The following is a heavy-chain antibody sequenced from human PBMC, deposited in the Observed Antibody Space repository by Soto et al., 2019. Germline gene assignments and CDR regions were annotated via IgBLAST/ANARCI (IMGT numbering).Heavy chain of an antibody. V-gene: IGHV3-33*01. CDR3: ARGWPLTTVTTFDY. J-gene: IGHJ4*02. D-gene: IGHD4-17*01. CDR1: GFTFSSYG. CDR2: IWSDGTNK. Sequence: QVQLVESGGGVVQPGRSLRLSCASSGFTFSSYGMHWVRQTPGKGLEWVAFIWSDGTNKYYGDSVKGRFTISRDNSKNTLFLEMNSLRVDDTAVYYCARGWPLTTVTTFDYWGQGTLATVSS.